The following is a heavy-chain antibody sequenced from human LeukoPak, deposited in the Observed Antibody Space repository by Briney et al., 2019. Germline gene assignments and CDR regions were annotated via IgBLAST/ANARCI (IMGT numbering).Heavy chain of an antibody. Sequence: GGSLRLSCAASGFTFSSYWMHWVRQVPGKGLVWVARINPGGSSITYADSVKGRFTISRDNAKNTLYLQMDGLRAEDTGVYYCARSNQADDYWGQGTLVTVSS. CDR3: ARSNQADDY. CDR1: GFTFSSYW. V-gene: IGHV3-74*01. CDR2: INPGGSSI. D-gene: IGHD1-14*01. J-gene: IGHJ4*02.